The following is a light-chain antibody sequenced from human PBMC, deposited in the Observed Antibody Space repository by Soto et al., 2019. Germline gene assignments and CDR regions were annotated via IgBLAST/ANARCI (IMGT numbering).Light chain of an antibody. Sequence: DIQMTQSPSSLSASVGDRVAITCRASHSMINFLNWYQQRPGKAPKLLIYGASSLQSGVPSRFSGRGSGTDFTLTISSLQAEDFATYYCQQTHSTPWTFGQGTKVEIK. CDR3: QQTHSTPWT. CDR2: GAS. V-gene: IGKV1-39*01. CDR1: HSMINF. J-gene: IGKJ1*01.